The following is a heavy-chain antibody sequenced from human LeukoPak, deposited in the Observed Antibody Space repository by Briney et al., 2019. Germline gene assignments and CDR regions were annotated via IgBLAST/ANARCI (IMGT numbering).Heavy chain of an antibody. J-gene: IGHJ6*03. CDR2: ISGSGGST. CDR1: GFTFNSYA. CDR3: AKGGIQLWIQGYYYYMDV. V-gene: IGHV3-23*01. Sequence: GGSLRLSCAASGFTFNSYAMSWVRQAPGKGLEWVSAISGSGGSTYYADSVKGRFTISRDNSKNTLYLQMNSLRAEDTAVYYCAKGGIQLWIQGYYYYMDVWGKGTTVTVSS. D-gene: IGHD5-18*01.